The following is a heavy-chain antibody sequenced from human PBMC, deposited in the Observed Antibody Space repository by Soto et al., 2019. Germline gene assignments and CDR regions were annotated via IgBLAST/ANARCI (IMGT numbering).Heavy chain of an antibody. CDR3: ARDRYYDILGRYYYYGMDV. CDR2: ISYDGSNK. D-gene: IGHD3-9*01. CDR1: GFTFSSYA. J-gene: IGHJ6*02. V-gene: IGHV3-30-3*01. Sequence: GGSLRLSCAASGFTFSSYAMHWVRQAPGKGLEWVAVISYDGSNKYYADSVKGRFTISRDNSKNTLYLQMNSLRAEDTAVYYCARDRYYDILGRYYYYGMDVWGQGTTVTVSS.